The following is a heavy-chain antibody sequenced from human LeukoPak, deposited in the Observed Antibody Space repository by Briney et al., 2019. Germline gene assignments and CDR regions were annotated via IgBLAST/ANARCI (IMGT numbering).Heavy chain of an antibody. CDR3: ARAPITSPFYFDY. Sequence: GGSLRLSCSASGFAFGAHGMSWVRQVPGKGLEWVSGINWSGKSTAYADPMRGRITISRDNAKNSLYLQMDSLRAEDTALYYCARAPITSPFYFDYWGQGTLVTVSS. CDR2: INWSGKST. CDR1: GFAFGAHG. V-gene: IGHV3-20*04. J-gene: IGHJ4*02. D-gene: IGHD1-14*01.